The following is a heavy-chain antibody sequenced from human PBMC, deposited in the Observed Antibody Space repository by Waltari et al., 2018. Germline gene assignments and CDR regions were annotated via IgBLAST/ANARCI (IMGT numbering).Heavy chain of an antibody. Sequence: EVQLVESGGGLVKPGGSLRLSCAASGFTFSNAWMSWVRQAPGKGLEWVGRVKSKSDGGTIDYSEPVKGRFTISRDDSENTLYLKMNSLKTEDTAVYYCTTLFGDFWSGYFFDFWGQGTLVTVSS. V-gene: IGHV3-15*01. CDR2: VKSKSDGGTI. J-gene: IGHJ4*02. CDR1: GFTFSNAW. CDR3: TTLFGDFWSGYFFDF. D-gene: IGHD3-3*01.